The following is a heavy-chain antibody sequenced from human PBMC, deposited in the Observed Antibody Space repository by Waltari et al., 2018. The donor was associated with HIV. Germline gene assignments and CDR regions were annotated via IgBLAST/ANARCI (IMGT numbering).Heavy chain of an antibody. CDR1: GFTFSSSA. CDR2: ISYDGSNK. Sequence: QVQLVESGGGVVQPGRSLRLSCAASGFTFSSSAMHWVRQAPGKGLEWVAVISYDGSNKYYADSVKGRFTISRDNSKNTLYLQMNSLRAEDTAVYYCARDRYRFFDYWGQGTLVTVSS. D-gene: IGHD5-18*01. J-gene: IGHJ4*02. V-gene: IGHV3-30*04. CDR3: ARDRYRFFDY.